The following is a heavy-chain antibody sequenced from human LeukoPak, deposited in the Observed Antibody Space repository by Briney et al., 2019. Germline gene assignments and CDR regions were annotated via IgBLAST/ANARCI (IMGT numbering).Heavy chain of an antibody. D-gene: IGHD6-6*01. CDR3: ARHTATTYSRSSDWFDP. V-gene: IGHV4-4*09. J-gene: IGHJ5*02. Sequence: SETLSLTCTVSGDSISGSYWSWIRQPPGKGLEWVGYIYRSGTTSYNPALKSRVTMAVDTSKNQFSLNLDSVTAADTAVYYCARHTATTYSRSSDWFDPWGQGTLVTVSS. CDR2: IYRSGTT. CDR1: GDSISGSY.